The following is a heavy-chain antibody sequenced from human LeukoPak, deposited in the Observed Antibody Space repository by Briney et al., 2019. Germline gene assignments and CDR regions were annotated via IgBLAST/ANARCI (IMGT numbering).Heavy chain of an antibody. CDR3: ARDRGRERGYSSYY. D-gene: IGHD5-18*01. CDR1: GFTFSSYG. J-gene: IGHJ4*02. V-gene: IGHV3-23*01. Sequence: PGGSLRLSCAASGFTFSSYGMSWVRQAPGKGLEWVSAISGSGGSTYYADSVKGRFTISRDNSKNTLYLQMNSLRAEDTAVYYCARDRGRERGYSSYYWGQGTLVTVSS. CDR2: ISGSGGST.